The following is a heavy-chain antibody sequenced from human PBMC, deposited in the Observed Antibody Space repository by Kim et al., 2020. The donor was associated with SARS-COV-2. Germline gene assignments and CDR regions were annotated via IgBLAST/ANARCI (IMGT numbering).Heavy chain of an antibody. CDR2: IRSKAYGGTT. V-gene: IGHV3-49*04. Sequence: GGSLRLSCTASGFTFGDYAMSWVRQAPGKGLEWVGFIRSKAYGGTTEYAASVKGRFTISRDDSKSIAYLQMNSLKTEDTAVYYCTWGFRDISNLLLWFGELLYGMDVWGQGTTVTVSS. CDR3: TWGFRDISNLLLWFGELLYGMDV. D-gene: IGHD3-10*01. J-gene: IGHJ6*02. CDR1: GFTFGDYA.